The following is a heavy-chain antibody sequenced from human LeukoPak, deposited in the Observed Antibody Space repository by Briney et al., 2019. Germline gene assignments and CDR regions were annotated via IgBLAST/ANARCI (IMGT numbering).Heavy chain of an antibody. CDR2: INHSGST. CDR3: ARGLVEAFDY. CDR1: GGSFSGYY. J-gene: IGHJ4*02. Sequence: SETLSLTCAVYGGSFSGYYWSWIRQPPGKGLEWIGEINHSGSTNYNPSLKSRVTISVDTSKNQFSLKLSSVTAADTAVYYCARGLVEAFDYWGQGTLVTVSS. V-gene: IGHV4-34*01.